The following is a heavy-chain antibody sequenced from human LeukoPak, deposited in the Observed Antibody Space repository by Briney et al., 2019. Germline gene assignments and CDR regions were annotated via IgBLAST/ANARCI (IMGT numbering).Heavy chain of an antibody. CDR2: IYYSGST. CDR3: ARERYYYDSSGYGEFDY. D-gene: IGHD3-22*01. CDR1: GGSISSSSYY. V-gene: IGHV4-39*07. Sequence: PSETLSLTCTVSGGSISSSSYYWGWIRQPPGKGLEWIGSIYYSGSTYYNPSLKSRVAMSVDTSKNQFSLKLSSVTAADTAVYYCARERYYYDSSGYGEFDYWGQGTLVTVSS. J-gene: IGHJ4*02.